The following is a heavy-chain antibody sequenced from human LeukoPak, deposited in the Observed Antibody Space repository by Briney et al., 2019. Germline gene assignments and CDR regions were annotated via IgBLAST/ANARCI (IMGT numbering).Heavy chain of an antibody. V-gene: IGHV3-48*03. J-gene: IGHJ6*04. CDR2: ISSSGSTI. CDR1: GFTLSSYE. CDR3: AELGITMIGGV. D-gene: IGHD3-10*02. Sequence: GGSLRLSCIVSGFTLSSYEMSWIRQAPGKGLEWVSYISSSGSTIYYADSVKGRFTISRDNAKNSLYLQMNSLRAEDTAVYYCAELGITMIGGVWGKGTTVTISS.